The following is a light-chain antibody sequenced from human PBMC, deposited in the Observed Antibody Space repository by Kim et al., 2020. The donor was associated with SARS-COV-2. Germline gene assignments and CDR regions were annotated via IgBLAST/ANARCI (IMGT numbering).Light chain of an antibody. V-gene: IGKV1-5*03. J-gene: IGKJ2*01. CDR1: QSISTW. CDR2: KAS. Sequence: DIQMTQSPSTLSASVGDRVTITCRASQSISTWLAWYQQKPGKAPKLLIYKASTLESGVPSRFSGSGSGREFTLTISSLQPDDFATSGGELYNSYPYNVCRGTKL. CDR3: ELYNSYPYN.